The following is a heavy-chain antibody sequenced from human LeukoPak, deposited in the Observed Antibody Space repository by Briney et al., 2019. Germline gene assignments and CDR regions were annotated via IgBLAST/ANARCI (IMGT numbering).Heavy chain of an antibody. V-gene: IGHV3-23*01. CDR2: ISGSGGST. Sequence: GGSLRLSCAASGFTFSSYAMSWVRQAPGKGLEWVSAISGSGGSTYYADSVKGRFTISRDNAKNSLYLQMNSLRAEDTAVYYCARDWNYYDSSGYYFDAFDIWGQGTMVTVSS. CDR1: GFTFSSYA. J-gene: IGHJ3*02. CDR3: ARDWNYYDSSGYYFDAFDI. D-gene: IGHD3-22*01.